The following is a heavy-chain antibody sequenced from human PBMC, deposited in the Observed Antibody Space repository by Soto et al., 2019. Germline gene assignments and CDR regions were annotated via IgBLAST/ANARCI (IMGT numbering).Heavy chain of an antibody. D-gene: IGHD2-2*01. V-gene: IGHV1-69*01. CDR2: ITPLLRTT. CDR3: ATTRRYCGSTSCSFEY. CDR1: GDTFSSYP. J-gene: IGHJ4*02. Sequence: QVQLVQSGAEVRKPGSSVRVSCKTSGDTFSSYPITWVRQAPGQGLEWIGGITPLLRTTNYAQRFQGRVIVTVDASTSTAYMELSSLRSEDTAVYYCATTRRYCGSTSCSFEYWGQGTLVTVSS.